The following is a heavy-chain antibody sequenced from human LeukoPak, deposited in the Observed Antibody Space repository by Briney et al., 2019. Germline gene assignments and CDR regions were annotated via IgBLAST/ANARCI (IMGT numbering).Heavy chain of an antibody. V-gene: IGHV1-2*02. Sequence: WASVKVSCKASGYTFTGYYMHWVRQAPGQGLEWMGWINPNSGGTNYAQKFQGRVTMTRDTSISTGYMELSRLRSDDTAVYYCARVDDSSGYEGGFDNWGQGTMVTVSS. CDR1: GYTFTGYY. J-gene: IGHJ3*02. CDR3: ARVDDSSGYEGGFDN. CDR2: INPNSGGT. D-gene: IGHD3-22*01.